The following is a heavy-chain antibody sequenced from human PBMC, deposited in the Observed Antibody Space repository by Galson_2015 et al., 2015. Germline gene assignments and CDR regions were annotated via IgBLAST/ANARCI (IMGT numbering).Heavy chain of an antibody. Sequence: SETLSLTCTVSGGSISTYHWGWIRQSPAKGLEWIGYIYHSATTNYNPSLSSRVTMSMDTSKNQFSLKMTSLTAADTAVYYCARVPRTSSWTYYFDYWGQGTLVTVSS. CDR3: ARVPRTSSWTYYFDY. D-gene: IGHD6-13*01. CDR2: IYHSATT. CDR1: GGSISTYH. J-gene: IGHJ4*02. V-gene: IGHV4-59*01.